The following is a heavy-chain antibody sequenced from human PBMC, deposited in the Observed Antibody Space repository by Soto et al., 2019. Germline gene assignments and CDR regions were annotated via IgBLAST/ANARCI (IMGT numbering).Heavy chain of an antibody. J-gene: IGHJ6*02. CDR2: IKSKTDGGTT. V-gene: IGHV3-15*07. CDR1: GFTFSNAW. CDR3: TTGLTKVTITVTTPYGMDV. D-gene: IGHD4-17*01. Sequence: PGGSLRLSCAASGFTFSNAWMNWVRQAPGKGLEWVGRIKSKTDGGTTDHAAPVKGRFTISRDDSKNTLCLQMNSLKTEDTAVYYCTTGLTKVTITVTTPYGMDVWGQGTTVTVSS.